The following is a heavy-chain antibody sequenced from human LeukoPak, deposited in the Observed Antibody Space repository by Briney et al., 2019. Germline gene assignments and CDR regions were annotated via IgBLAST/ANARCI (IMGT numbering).Heavy chain of an antibody. CDR3: TTLRRQTGLTGYYRGTYYFDY. V-gene: IGHV3-15*01. Sequence: GGSLRLSCAASGFTFSNAWMSWVRPPPGKGLEWVGRIKSKTDGGSTDYAAPVKGRFTISRDDSKNTLYLQMNSLKTEDTAVYYCTTLRRQTGLTGYYRGTYYFDYWGQGTLVTVSS. CDR1: GFTFSNAW. D-gene: IGHD3-9*01. CDR2: IKSKTDGGST. J-gene: IGHJ4*02.